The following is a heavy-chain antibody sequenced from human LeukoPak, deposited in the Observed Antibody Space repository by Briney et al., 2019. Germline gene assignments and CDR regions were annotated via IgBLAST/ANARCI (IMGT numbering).Heavy chain of an antibody. D-gene: IGHD4-23*01. CDR2: IYTSGST. Sequence: PSETLSLTCTVSGGSISSYYWSWLRQPPGKGLEWIGYIYTSGSTNYNPSLKSRVTIPVDTSKNQFSLKLSSVTAADTAVYYCAGSDYGGNSGAFDIWGQGTMVSVCS. CDR1: GGSISSYY. J-gene: IGHJ3*02. V-gene: IGHV4-4*09. CDR3: AGSDYGGNSGAFDI.